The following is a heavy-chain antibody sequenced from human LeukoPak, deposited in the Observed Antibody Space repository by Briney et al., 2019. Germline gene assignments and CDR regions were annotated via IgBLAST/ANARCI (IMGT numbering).Heavy chain of an antibody. CDR2: IYHSGST. D-gene: IGHD3-10*01. V-gene: IGHV4-30-2*01. CDR3: SYGSGSPPDY. J-gene: IGHJ4*02. CDR1: GGSISSGGYY. Sequence: SETLSLTCTVSGGSISSGGYYWSWIRQPPGKGLEWIGFIYHSGSTYYNPSLKSRVTTSVDTSKNQFSLKLSSVTAADTAVYYCSYGSGSPPDYWGQGTLVTVSS.